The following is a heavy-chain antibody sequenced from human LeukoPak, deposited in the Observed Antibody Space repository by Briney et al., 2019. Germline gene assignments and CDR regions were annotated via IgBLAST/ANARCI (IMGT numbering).Heavy chain of an antibody. D-gene: IGHD6-19*01. Sequence: GGSLRLSCAASGFTFSSYAMSWARKAPGKGLEWVSAISGSGGSTYYADSVKGRLTISRDNSKNTLYLQMNSLRAEDTAVYYCALRRSGYFDYWGQGTLVTVSS. J-gene: IGHJ4*02. V-gene: IGHV3-23*01. CDR1: GFTFSSYA. CDR3: ALRRSGYFDY. CDR2: ISGSGGST.